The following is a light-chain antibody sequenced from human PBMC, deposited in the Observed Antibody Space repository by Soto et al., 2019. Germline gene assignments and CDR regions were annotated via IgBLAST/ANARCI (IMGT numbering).Light chain of an antibody. CDR1: QSLNRN. CDR3: QHYNDWPPAFT. CDR2: GAS. V-gene: IGKV3D-15*01. Sequence: EILMTQSPATLSVSPGERATLSCRASQSLNRNLAWYQQKPGQAPRLIIYGASTRASGIPARFSGSGSGTGFPLTISILQSEDFALYYCQHYNDWPPAFTFGPGTKVDL. J-gene: IGKJ3*01.